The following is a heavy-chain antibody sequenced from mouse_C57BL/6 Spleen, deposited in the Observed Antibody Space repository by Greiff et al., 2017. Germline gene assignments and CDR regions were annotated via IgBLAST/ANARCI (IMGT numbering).Heavy chain of an antibody. Sequence: EVQLQQSGTVLARPGASVKMSCKTSGYTFTSYWMHWVKQRPGQGLEWIGAIYPGNSDTSYNQKFKGKAKLTAVTSASTAYMELSSLTNEDSAVYYCTRWGIYDGSPYYFDYWGQGTTLTVSS. D-gene: IGHD2-3*01. J-gene: IGHJ2*01. CDR1: GYTFTSYW. CDR2: IYPGNSDT. V-gene: IGHV1-5*01. CDR3: TRWGIYDGSPYYFDY.